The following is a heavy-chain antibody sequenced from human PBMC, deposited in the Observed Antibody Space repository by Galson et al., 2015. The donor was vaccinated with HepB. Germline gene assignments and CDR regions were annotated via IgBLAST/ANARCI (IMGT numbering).Heavy chain of an antibody. Sequence: SLRLSCAASGFTVSSNYMSWVRQAPGKGLEWVSVIYSGGSTYYADSVKGRFTISRDNSKNTLYLQMNSLRAEDTAVYYCARDLFPVDCSSTSCYTEGDPWGQGTLVTVSS. CDR2: IYSGGST. CDR3: ARDLFPVDCSSTSCYTEGDP. D-gene: IGHD2-2*02. CDR1: GFTVSSNY. V-gene: IGHV3-66*01. J-gene: IGHJ5*02.